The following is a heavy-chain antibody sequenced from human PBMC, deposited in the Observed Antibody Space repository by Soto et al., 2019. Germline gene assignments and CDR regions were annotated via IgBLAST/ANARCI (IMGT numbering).Heavy chain of an antibody. D-gene: IGHD6-19*01. J-gene: IGHJ4*02. CDR1: GFTFSSYA. V-gene: IGHV3-30-3*01. CDR2: ISYAGSNR. CDR3: ARDNAPVAGTSLPGY. Sequence: GGSLRLSCAASGFTFSSYAIHWVRQAPGKGLEWVAFISYAGSNRYYADSVKGRFTISRDNSKNTLYLQMNSLRVEDTAVYLCARDNAPVAGTSLPGYWGQGTLVTVSS.